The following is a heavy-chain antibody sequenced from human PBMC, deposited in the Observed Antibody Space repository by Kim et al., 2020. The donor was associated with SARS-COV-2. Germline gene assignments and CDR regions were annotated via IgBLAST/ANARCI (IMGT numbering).Heavy chain of an antibody. V-gene: IGHV4-39*01. CDR3: ARHGGYSSSWGRFDY. Sequence: SETLSLTCTVSGGSISSSSYYWGWIRQPPGKGLEWIGSIYYSGSTYYNPSLKSRVTISVDTSKNQFSLKLSSVTAADTAVYYCARHGGYSSSWGRFDYWGQGTLVTVSS. CDR1: GGSISSSSYY. CDR2: IYYSGST. J-gene: IGHJ4*02. D-gene: IGHD6-13*01.